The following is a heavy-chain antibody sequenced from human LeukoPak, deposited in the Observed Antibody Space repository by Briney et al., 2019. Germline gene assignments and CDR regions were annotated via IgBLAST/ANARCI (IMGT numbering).Heavy chain of an antibody. D-gene: IGHD3-3*01. CDR2: MYHSGSA. Sequence: SETLSLTCTVPDYSIRSAYFWGWIRQPPGKGLEWIGTMYHSGSAYSNPSLKSRVTISIDTSKDQFSLRLTSVTAADTAVYYCATRYDVWNGYPFFDHWGQGTLVTVSS. J-gene: IGHJ4*02. CDR1: DYSIRSAYF. CDR3: ATRYDVWNGYPFFDH. V-gene: IGHV4-38-2*02.